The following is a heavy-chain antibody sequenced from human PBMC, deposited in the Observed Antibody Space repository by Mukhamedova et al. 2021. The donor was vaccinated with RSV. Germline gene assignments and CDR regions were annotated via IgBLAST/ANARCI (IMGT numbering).Heavy chain of an antibody. J-gene: IGHJ5*02. V-gene: IGHV1-69*10. CDR2: IIPILGIA. D-gene: IGHD3-10*01. CDR3: SSASGRYNWVDP. Sequence: VRQAPGQGLEWMGGIIPILGIANYAQKFQGRVTITADKSTSTAYMELSSLRSEDTAVYYCSSASGRYNWVDPLGQGNLVTV.